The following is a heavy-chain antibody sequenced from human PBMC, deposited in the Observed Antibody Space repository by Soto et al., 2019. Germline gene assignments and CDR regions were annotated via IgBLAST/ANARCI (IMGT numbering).Heavy chain of an antibody. J-gene: IGHJ3*02. Sequence: ASVKVSCKASGYTFTSYDINWVRQATGQGLEWMGRMNPSSGNTSYAQKFQGRVTMTRDTSTSTVYMELSSLRSEDTAVYYCARGIGRGAFDIWGQGTMVTVSS. CDR3: ARGIGRGAFDI. CDR2: MNPSSGNT. CDR1: GYTFTSYD. V-gene: IGHV1-8*01.